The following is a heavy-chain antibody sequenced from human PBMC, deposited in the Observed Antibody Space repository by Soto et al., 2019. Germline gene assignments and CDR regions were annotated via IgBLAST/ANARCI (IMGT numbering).Heavy chain of an antibody. CDR2: VSGGSGTT. J-gene: IGHJ4*02. V-gene: IGHV3-23*01. Sequence: EVQLLESGGGLVQPGGSLRLSCAVSGFRYSTCGVTWVRQAPGKGLEWVSGVSGGSGTTHYKDSVRGRFTVTGDNSKNTVYLEMNSLRLEDTAVYYCTRWNGYADYWGQGTLVTVSS. D-gene: IGHD1-1*01. CDR3: TRWNGYADY. CDR1: GFRYSTCG.